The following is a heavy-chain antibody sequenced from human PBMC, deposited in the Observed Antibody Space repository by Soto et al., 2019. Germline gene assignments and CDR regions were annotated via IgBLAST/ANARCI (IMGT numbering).Heavy chain of an antibody. CDR2: IYHSGST. CDR1: GYSISSGYY. D-gene: IGHD4-17*01. Sequence: KPSETLSLTCAVSGYSISSGYYWGWIRQPPGKGLEWIGSIYHSGSTYYNPSLKSRVTISVGTSKNQFSLKLSSVTAADTAVYYCARMGDYGDYVFYYYYGMDVWGQGTTVTVSS. V-gene: IGHV4-38-2*01. J-gene: IGHJ6*02. CDR3: ARMGDYGDYVFYYYYGMDV.